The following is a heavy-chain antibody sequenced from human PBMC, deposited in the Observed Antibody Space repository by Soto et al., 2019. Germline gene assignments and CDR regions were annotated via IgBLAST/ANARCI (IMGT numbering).Heavy chain of an antibody. V-gene: IGHV3-74*01. CDR3: ARGRPAAIRGRGYYGMDV. CDR1: GFTFSSYW. Sequence: EVQLVESGGGLVQPGGSLRLSCAASGFTFSSYWMHWVRQAPGKGLVWVSRINSDGSSTSYADSVKGRFTISRDDAKNTLYLQMNSLRAEDTAVYYCARGRPAAIRGRGYYGMDVWGQGTTVTVSS. D-gene: IGHD2-2*02. J-gene: IGHJ6*02. CDR2: INSDGSST.